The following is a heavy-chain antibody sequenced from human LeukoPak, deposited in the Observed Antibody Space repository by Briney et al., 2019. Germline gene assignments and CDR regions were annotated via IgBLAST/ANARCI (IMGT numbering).Heavy chain of an antibody. J-gene: IGHJ4*02. CDR2: IYTSGST. D-gene: IGHD2-21*01. CDR3: ARDTNIPGVADY. V-gene: IGHV4-4*07. CDR1: GGSISSYY. Sequence: ASETLSLTCTVSGGSISSYYWSWIRQPAGEGLEWIGRIYTSGSTNYNPSLKSRVTMSVDTSKNQFSLKLSSVTAADTAVYYCARDTNIPGVADYWGQGTLVTVSS.